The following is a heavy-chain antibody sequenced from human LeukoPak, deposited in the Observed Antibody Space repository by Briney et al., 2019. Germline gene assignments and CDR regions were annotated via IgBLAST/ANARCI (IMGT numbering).Heavy chain of an antibody. D-gene: IGHD2-21*02. J-gene: IGHJ3*02. CDR2: INPSGGST. V-gene: IGHV1-46*01. Sequence: GASVKVSCTASGYTFTSYYMHWVRQAPGQGLEWMGIINPSGGSTSYAQKFQGRVTMTRDTSTSTVYMELSSLRSEDTAVYYCARSRTPVRAYCGGDCYADAFDIWGQGTMVTVSS. CDR1: GYTFTSYY. CDR3: ARSRTPVRAYCGGDCYADAFDI.